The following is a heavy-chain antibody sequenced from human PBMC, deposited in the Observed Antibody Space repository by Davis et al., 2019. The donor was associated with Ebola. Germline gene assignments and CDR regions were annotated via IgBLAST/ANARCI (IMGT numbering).Heavy chain of an antibody. CDR3: ARHPSVLRPFLVDP. CDR1: GGSIISSSYY. V-gene: IGHV4-39*01. CDR2: IYYSGST. Sequence: SETLSLTCTVSGGSIISSSYYCGWIRHPPGKGLEWIASIYYSGSTYYNPSLKSPVTISVDTSKNQFSLKLSSVTAADTAVYYCARHPSVLRPFLVDPWGQGTQVTVSS. J-gene: IGHJ5*02. D-gene: IGHD3-3*01.